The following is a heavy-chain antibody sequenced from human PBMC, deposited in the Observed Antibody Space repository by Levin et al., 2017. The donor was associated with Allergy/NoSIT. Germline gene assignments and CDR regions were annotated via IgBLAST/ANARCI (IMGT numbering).Heavy chain of an antibody. Sequence: GESLKISCTTSGFTFSSYAMSWVRQAPGKGLEWVSLISDRDTYYADSVKGRFTISRDNSKNTLYLQMNTLRAEDTAIYYCAKDRGNAQWLSFDYWGQGTLVTVSS. CDR2: ISDRDT. J-gene: IGHJ4*02. V-gene: IGHV3-23*01. CDR1: GFTFSSYA. CDR3: AKDRGNAQWLSFDY. D-gene: IGHD6-19*01.